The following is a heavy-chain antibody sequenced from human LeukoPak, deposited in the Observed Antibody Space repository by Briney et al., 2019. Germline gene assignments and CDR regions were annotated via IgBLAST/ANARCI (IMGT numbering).Heavy chain of an antibody. CDR3: ARSYYDFWSGQTWFDP. V-gene: IGHV4-59*08. CDR1: GGSISSYY. J-gene: IGHJ5*02. Sequence: PSETLSLTCTVSGGSISSYYWSWIRQPPGRGLEWVGDIYDSGGTNYNPSLKSRGTISVDTSKNQFSLKLSSVPAADTAVYYCARSYYDFWSGQTWFDPWGQGTLVTVSS. CDR2: IYDSGGT. D-gene: IGHD3-3*01.